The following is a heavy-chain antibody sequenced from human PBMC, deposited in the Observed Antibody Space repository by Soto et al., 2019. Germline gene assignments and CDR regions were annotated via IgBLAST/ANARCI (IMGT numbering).Heavy chain of an antibody. J-gene: IGHJ4*02. D-gene: IGHD5-12*01. Sequence: PGGSLRLSCAASGFTFSSYAMSWVRQAPGKGLEWVSAISGSGGSTYYADSVKGRFTISRDNSKNTLYLQMNSLRAEDTAVYYCAKDRTLLPVDIVATGLERLYWDQGTLVTVSS. CDR2: ISGSGGST. CDR3: AKDRTLLPVDIVATGLERLY. V-gene: IGHV3-23*01. CDR1: GFTFSSYA.